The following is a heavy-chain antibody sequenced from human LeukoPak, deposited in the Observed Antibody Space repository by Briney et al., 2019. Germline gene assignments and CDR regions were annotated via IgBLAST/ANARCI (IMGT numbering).Heavy chain of an antibody. Sequence: PGRSLRLSCAASGFTFSSYAMHWVRQAPGKGLEWVAVISYDGSNKYYADSVKGRFTISRDNSKNTLYLQMNSLRAEDTAVYYCAREEELGELSCAFDYWGQGTLVTVSS. J-gene: IGHJ4*02. D-gene: IGHD3-16*02. CDR1: GFTFSSYA. CDR2: ISYDGSNK. V-gene: IGHV3-30*04. CDR3: AREEELGELSCAFDY.